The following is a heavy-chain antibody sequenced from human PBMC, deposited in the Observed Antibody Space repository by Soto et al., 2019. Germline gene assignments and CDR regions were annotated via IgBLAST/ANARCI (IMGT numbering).Heavy chain of an antibody. V-gene: IGHV1-18*04. CDR3: VSNSSGWPPGYYYGMDV. Sequence: ASVKVSCKASGYTFTSYGISWVRQAPGQGLEWMGWISAYNGNTNYAQKLQGRVTMTTDTSTSTAYMELRSLRSDDTAVYYCVSNSSGWPPGYYYGMDVWGQGTTVTVSS. CDR2: ISAYNGNT. D-gene: IGHD6-19*01. CDR1: GYTFTSYG. J-gene: IGHJ6*02.